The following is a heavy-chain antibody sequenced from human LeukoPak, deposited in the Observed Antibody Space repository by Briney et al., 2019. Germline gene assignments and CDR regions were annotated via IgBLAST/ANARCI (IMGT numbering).Heavy chain of an antibody. D-gene: IGHD6-6*01. CDR2: ISSGSKYI. CDR3: ARSADSSSSISIPPFDY. CDR1: GFTFSSYS. J-gene: IGHJ4*02. Sequence: GGSLRLSCAASGFTFSSYSMNWVRQAPGKGLEWVSSISSGSKYIYNADSVKGRFTISRDNAKNSLYLQMNSLRAEDTAVYYCARSADSSSSISIPPFDYWGQGTQITVSS. V-gene: IGHV3-21*01.